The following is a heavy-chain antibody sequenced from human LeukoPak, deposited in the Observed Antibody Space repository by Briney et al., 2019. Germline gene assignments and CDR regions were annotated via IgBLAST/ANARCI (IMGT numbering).Heavy chain of an antibody. CDR1: NGSISSHF. Sequence: PSETLSLTCTVSNGSISSHFWSWIRQPAGKGLEWIGHINNSGGTNYNPSLKSRVTMSVDMSKNQFSLRLSSVTAADTAIYYCARVRDSSGYYLGAFDVWGQGTMVTVSS. CDR3: ARVRDSSGYYLGAFDV. J-gene: IGHJ3*01. V-gene: IGHV4-4*07. D-gene: IGHD3-22*01. CDR2: INNSGGT.